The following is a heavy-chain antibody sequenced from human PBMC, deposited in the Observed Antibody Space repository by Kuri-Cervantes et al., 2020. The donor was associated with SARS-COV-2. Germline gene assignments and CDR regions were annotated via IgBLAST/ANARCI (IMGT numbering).Heavy chain of an antibody. CDR1: GFTFSNYW. D-gene: IGHD6-19*01. V-gene: IGHV3-7*01. Sequence: GESLKISCAASGFTFSNYWMRWVRQAPGKGLEWVATIKQDGSEKYYVDSVKGRFTISRDNAKNSLNLQMNSLRAGDTAVYYCAREAVAGSNWFDPWGQGTLVTVSS. CDR2: IKQDGSEK. J-gene: IGHJ5*02. CDR3: AREAVAGSNWFDP.